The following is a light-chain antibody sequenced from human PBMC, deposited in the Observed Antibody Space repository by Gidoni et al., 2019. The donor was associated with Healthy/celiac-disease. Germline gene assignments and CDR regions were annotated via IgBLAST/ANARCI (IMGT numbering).Light chain of an antibody. J-gene: IGKJ2*01. CDR1: QSISSY. V-gene: IGKV1-39*01. CDR2: AAS. CDR3: QQSYSTPYT. Sequence: DIQPNQSPSSLSASVGDRVTITCRASQSISSYLNWYQQKPGKAPKLLIYAASSLQSGVPSRFSGSGSGTDFTLTISSLQPEDFATYYCQQSYSTPYTFGQGTKLEIK.